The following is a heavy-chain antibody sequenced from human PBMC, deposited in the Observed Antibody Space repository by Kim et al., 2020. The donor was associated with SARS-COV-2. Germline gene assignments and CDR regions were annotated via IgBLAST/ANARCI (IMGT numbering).Heavy chain of an antibody. CDR1: GYTFSNYW. Sequence: GESLKISCTDSGYTFSNYWIGWVRQRPGKGLEWMGIIYPDDSDVRYSPSFKGQVTISADRSITTAYLQWSSLKASDTAIYYCARHWRYSTSSPHFDYWGQGTLVTVSS. CDR3: ARHWRYSTSSPHFDY. J-gene: IGHJ4*02. CDR2: IYPDDSDV. D-gene: IGHD6-6*01. V-gene: IGHV5-51*01.